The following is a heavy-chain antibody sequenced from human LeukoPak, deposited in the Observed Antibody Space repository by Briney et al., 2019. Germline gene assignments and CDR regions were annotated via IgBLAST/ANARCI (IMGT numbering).Heavy chain of an antibody. J-gene: IGHJ5*02. V-gene: IGHV3-30-3*01. CDR3: ARVYGSGPLFDP. CDR1: GFTFSDYD. D-gene: IGHD3-10*01. Sequence: PGRSLRLSCVGSGFTFSDYDMHWVRQAPGKGLEWVAVISYDGSNKYYADSVKGRFTISRDNSKNTLYLQMNSLRAEDTAVYYCARVYGSGPLFDPWGQGTLVTVSS. CDR2: ISYDGSNK.